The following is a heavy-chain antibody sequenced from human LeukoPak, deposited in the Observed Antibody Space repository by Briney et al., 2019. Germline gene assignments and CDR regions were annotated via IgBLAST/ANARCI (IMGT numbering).Heavy chain of an antibody. D-gene: IGHD3-3*01. V-gene: IGHV4-34*01. CDR3: ARGQLHYDFWSGYFNWFDP. CDR2: INHSGST. J-gene: IGHJ5*02. CDR1: GGSFSGYY. Sequence: SETLSLTCAVYGGSFSGYYLSWIRQPPGKGLEWIGEINHSGSTNYNPSLKSRVTIPVDTSKNQFSLKLSSVTAADTAVYYCARGQLHYDFWSGYFNWFDPWGQGTLVTVSS.